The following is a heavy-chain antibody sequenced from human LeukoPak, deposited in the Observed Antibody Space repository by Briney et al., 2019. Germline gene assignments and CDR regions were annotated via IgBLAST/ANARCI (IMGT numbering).Heavy chain of an antibody. CDR2: IYYSGST. CDR1: GGSFSGYY. Sequence: SETLSLTCAVYGGSFSGYYWGWIRQPPGKGLEWIGNIYYSGSTYYNPSLKSRVTISVDTSKNQFSLKLSSVTAADTAVYYCARHGGDIVVVPTTMTFDYWGQGTLVTVSS. CDR3: ARHGGDIVVVPTTMTFDY. D-gene: IGHD2-2*01. V-gene: IGHV4-34*01. J-gene: IGHJ4*02.